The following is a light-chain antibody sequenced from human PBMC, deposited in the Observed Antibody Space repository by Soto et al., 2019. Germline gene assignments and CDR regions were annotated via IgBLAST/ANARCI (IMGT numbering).Light chain of an antibody. V-gene: IGKV1-33*01. J-gene: IGKJ3*01. Sequence: DIQMTQSPSPLSASVGDRVTISCQASQDISNYLNWYQQKPGKAPKLLIYDASNLQTGVPSRFSGPGSGTDFTLTINSLQPEDIATYYCQQYGSLPRFGPGTTVDIK. CDR1: QDISNY. CDR2: DAS. CDR3: QQYGSLPR.